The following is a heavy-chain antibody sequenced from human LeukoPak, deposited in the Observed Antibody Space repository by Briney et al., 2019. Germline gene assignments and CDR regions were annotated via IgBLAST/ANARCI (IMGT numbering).Heavy chain of an antibody. CDR3: ARHKAMVTGFDY. CDR2: INHSGST. CDR1: GGSFSGYY. Sequence: PSETLSLTCAVYGGSFSGYYWSWLRQPPGKGLEWIGEINHSGSTNYNPSLKSRGTISVDMSKNQFSLKLSSVTAADTAVYYCARHKAMVTGFDYWGQGTLVTVSS. J-gene: IGHJ4*02. V-gene: IGHV4-34*01. D-gene: IGHD5-18*01.